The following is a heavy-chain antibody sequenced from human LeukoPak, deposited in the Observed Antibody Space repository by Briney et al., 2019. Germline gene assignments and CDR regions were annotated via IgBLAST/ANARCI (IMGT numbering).Heavy chain of an antibody. Sequence: SETLSLTCAVYGGSLSGYYWSWIRQPPGKGLEWIGEINHSGSTNYNPSLKSRVTISVDTSKNQFSLKLSSVTAADTAVYYCARVRGYSYGYLDYWGQGTLVTVSS. CDR3: ARVRGYSYGYLDY. D-gene: IGHD5-18*01. CDR1: GGSLSGYY. V-gene: IGHV4-34*01. J-gene: IGHJ4*02. CDR2: INHSGST.